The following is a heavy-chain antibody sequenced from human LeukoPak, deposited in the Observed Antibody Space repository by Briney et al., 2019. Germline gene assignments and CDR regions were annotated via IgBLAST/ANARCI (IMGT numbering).Heavy chain of an antibody. Sequence: ASVKVSWKASGYTFTSYGISWVRQAPGQGLEWMGWISAYNGNTNYAQKLQGRVTMTTDTSTSTAYMELRSLRSDDTAMYYCARGNYDSSGYRYYYYGMDVWGQGTTVTVSS. D-gene: IGHD3-22*01. J-gene: IGHJ6*02. CDR1: GYTFTSYG. V-gene: IGHV1-18*01. CDR3: ARGNYDSSGYRYYYYGMDV. CDR2: ISAYNGNT.